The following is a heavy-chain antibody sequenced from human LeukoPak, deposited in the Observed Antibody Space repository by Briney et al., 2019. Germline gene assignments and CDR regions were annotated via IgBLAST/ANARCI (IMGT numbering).Heavy chain of an antibody. Sequence: GGSLRLSCAASGFTFSGYAMTWVRQAPGRGLQWVSALSGSGISTYYADSVKGRFTISRDNSKNTLYLQMNSLRTDDTAVYYCAKRRSTVTSAWDAFDIWGQGTMVTVSS. J-gene: IGHJ3*02. D-gene: IGHD4-17*01. V-gene: IGHV3-23*01. CDR2: LSGSGIST. CDR1: GFTFSGYA. CDR3: AKRRSTVTSAWDAFDI.